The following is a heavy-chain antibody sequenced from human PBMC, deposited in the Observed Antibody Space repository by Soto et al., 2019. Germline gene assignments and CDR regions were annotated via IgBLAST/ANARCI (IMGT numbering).Heavy chain of an antibody. V-gene: IGHV3-21*01. CDR2: ISSSSSYI. J-gene: IGHJ3*02. CDR3: ARDTYVQMVHDAFDI. CDR1: GFTFSSYS. Sequence: EVQLVESGGGLVKPGGSLRLSCAASGFTFSSYSMNWVRQAPGQGLEWVSSISSSSSYIYYADSVKGRFTISRDNAKNSLYLQMNSLRAEDTAVYYCARDTYVQMVHDAFDIWGQGTMVTGSS. D-gene: IGHD3-16*01.